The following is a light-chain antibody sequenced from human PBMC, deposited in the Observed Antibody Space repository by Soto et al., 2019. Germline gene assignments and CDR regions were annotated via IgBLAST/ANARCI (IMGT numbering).Light chain of an antibody. CDR3: QQRSNWPT. V-gene: IGKV3-11*01. Sequence: EILLTQSPSTLSLSPGERATLSCRASQGVSSYLAWYQQKPGQAPRLLIYDASTRATGIPARFSGSGPVTDFTLAISSLEPEDFAVYYCQQRSNWPTFGQGTRLEIK. CDR1: QGVSSY. CDR2: DAS. J-gene: IGKJ5*01.